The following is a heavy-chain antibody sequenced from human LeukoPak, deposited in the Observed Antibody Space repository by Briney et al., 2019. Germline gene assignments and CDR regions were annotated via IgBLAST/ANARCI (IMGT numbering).Heavy chain of an antibody. V-gene: IGHV3-48*01. J-gene: IGHJ3*02. Sequence: GGSLRLSCAASEFSVGSNYMTWVRQAPGKGLEWVSYISSSSNTVYYADSVKGRFTISRDNAKNSLFLQMNSLRAEDTAVYYCAREGWELDAFDIWGQGTMVTVSS. D-gene: IGHD1-26*01. CDR3: AREGWELDAFDI. CDR1: EFSVGSNY. CDR2: ISSSSNTV.